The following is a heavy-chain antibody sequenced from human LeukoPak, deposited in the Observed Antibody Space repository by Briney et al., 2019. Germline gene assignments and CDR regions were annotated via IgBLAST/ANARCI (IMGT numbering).Heavy chain of an antibody. V-gene: IGHV3-9*03. CDR1: GFTFDDYA. Sequence: GGSLRLSCAASGFTFDDYAMHWVRQAPGKGLEWVSGISWNSGSIGYADSVKGRFTISRDNAKNSLYLQMNSLRAEDMALYYCAKASYEGAFDIWGQGKMVTVSS. D-gene: IGHD5-12*01. CDR2: ISWNSGSI. CDR3: AKASYEGAFDI. J-gene: IGHJ3*02.